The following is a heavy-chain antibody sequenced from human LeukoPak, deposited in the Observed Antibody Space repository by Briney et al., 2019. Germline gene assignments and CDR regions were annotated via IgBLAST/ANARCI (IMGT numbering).Heavy chain of an antibody. D-gene: IGHD3-9*01. J-gene: IGHJ4*02. V-gene: IGHV3-30-3*01. CDR1: GFTFSSYA. CDR2: ISYDGSNK. Sequence: GSLRLSCAASGFTFSSYAMHWVRQAPGKGLEWVAVISYDGSNKYYADSVKGRSTISRDNSKNTLYLQMNSLRAEDTAVYYCATSPYDILTAYYGNFDYWGQGTLVTVSS. CDR3: ATSPYDILTAYYGNFDY.